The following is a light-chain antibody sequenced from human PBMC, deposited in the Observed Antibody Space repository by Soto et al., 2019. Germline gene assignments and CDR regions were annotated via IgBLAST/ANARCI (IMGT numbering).Light chain of an antibody. Sequence: AIRMTQSPSSLSGSTGDRVTITCRASQGINNYLAWYQQKPGKAPKPLIYGAPTLHSGVPSRFSGSGSGTDFTLTISRLQSEDFATYYCQQYHSYPRTFGQGTKVEIK. CDR1: QGINNY. J-gene: IGKJ1*01. V-gene: IGKV1-8*01. CDR2: GAP. CDR3: QQYHSYPRT.